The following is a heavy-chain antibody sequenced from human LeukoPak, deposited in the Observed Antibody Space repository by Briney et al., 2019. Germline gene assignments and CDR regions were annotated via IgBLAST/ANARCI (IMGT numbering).Heavy chain of an antibody. V-gene: IGHV4-4*08. CDR3: ARDAGYYSAREVWFDP. D-gene: IGHD3-22*01. CDR2: IYTSGGT. J-gene: IGHJ5*02. Sequence: SETLSLTCTASGGSISSYYWSWIRQPPGKGLEWIGHIYTSGGTNYNPSLKSRATISVDKSNNHFPLKLSSVTAADTAVYYCARDAGYYSAREVWFDPWGQGTLVTVSS. CDR1: GGSISSYY.